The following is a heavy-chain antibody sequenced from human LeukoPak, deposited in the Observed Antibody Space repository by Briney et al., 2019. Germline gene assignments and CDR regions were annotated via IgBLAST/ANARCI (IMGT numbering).Heavy chain of an antibody. CDR2: IYYSGST. CDR1: GGSISSYY. V-gene: IGHV4-59*08. CDR3: ATIAVAGHFDY. Sequence: SETLSLTCTASGGSISSYYWSWIRQPPGKGLEWIGYIYYSGSTNYNPSLKSRVTISLDTSKNQFSLKLSSVTAADTAVYYCATIAVAGHFDYWGQGTLVTVSS. J-gene: IGHJ4*02. D-gene: IGHD6-19*01.